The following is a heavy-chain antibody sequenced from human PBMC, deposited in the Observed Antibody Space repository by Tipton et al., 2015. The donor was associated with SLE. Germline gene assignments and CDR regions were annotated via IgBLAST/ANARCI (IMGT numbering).Heavy chain of an antibody. CDR1: GGSISSGGYY. CDR3: ARAISAVVGFDY. Sequence: TLSLTCTVSGGSISSGGYYWSWIRQHPGKGLEWIGYIYYSGSTYYNPSLKSRVTISVDTSKNQFSLKLSSVTAADTAVYYCARAISAVVGFDYWGQGTLVTVSS. V-gene: IGHV4-31*03. J-gene: IGHJ4*02. D-gene: IGHD3-22*01. CDR2: IYYSGST.